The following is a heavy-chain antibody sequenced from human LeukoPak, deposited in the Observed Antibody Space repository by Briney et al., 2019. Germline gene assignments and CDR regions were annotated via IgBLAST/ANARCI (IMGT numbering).Heavy chain of an antibody. V-gene: IGHV5-51*01. J-gene: IGHJ4*02. D-gene: IGHD2-2*01. Sequence: GESLKISCKGSGYSFTSYWIGWVRQMPGKGLEWMGIIYPGDSDTRYSPSFQGQVTSSADKSISTAYLQWSSLKASDTAMYYCAREYCSSTSCYSAPDYWGQGTLVTVSS. CDR3: AREYCSSTSCYSAPDY. CDR1: GYSFTSYW. CDR2: IYPGDSDT.